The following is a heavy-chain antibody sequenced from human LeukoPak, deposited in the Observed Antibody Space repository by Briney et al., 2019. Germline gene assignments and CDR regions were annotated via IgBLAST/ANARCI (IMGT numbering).Heavy chain of an antibody. CDR3: ARVRTVTTREIGWFDP. D-gene: IGHD4-17*01. Sequence: GGSLRLSCAASGFTVSSNYMSWVRQAPGKGLEWVSVIYSGGSTYYADSVKGRFTISRHNSKNTLYLQMNSLRAEDTAVYYCARVRTVTTREIGWFDPWGQGTLVTVSP. CDR1: GFTVSSNY. V-gene: IGHV3-53*04. J-gene: IGHJ5*02. CDR2: IYSGGST.